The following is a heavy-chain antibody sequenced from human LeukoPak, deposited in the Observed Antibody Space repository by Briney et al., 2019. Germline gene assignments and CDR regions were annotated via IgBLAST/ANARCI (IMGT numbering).Heavy chain of an antibody. Sequence: PGGSLRLSCAASGFTFSAYWMNWVRQTPGKGLELVANIKQDGSEKYYVDSVKGRFTISRDNAKNSLYLQMNSLRAEDTAVYYCARGGTAMGYYGMDVWGQGTTVTVSS. CDR1: GFTFSAYW. D-gene: IGHD5-18*01. J-gene: IGHJ6*02. CDR3: ARGGTAMGYYGMDV. CDR2: IKQDGSEK. V-gene: IGHV3-7*03.